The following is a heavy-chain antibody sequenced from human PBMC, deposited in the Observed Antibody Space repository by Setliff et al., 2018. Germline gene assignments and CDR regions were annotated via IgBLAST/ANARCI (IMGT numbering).Heavy chain of an antibody. CDR1: GYSFTSYW. CDR3: ASTLYYYDSSGYGAFDI. D-gene: IGHD3-22*01. V-gene: IGHV5-51*01. CDR2: IYPGDSDT. Sequence: PGESLKISCKGSGYSFTSYWIGWVRQMPGKGLEWMGIIYPGDSDTRYSPSFQGQVTMSADKSINTAYLQWRSLKASDTAMYYCASTLYYYDSSGYGAFDIWGQGTMVTVS. J-gene: IGHJ3*02.